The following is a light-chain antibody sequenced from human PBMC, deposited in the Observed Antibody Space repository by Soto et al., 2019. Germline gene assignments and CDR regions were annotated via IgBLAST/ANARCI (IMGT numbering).Light chain of an antibody. Sequence: QLVLTQSPSASASLGASVKLTCSLSSRHTNYAIAWHQVQPEKGPRYLMKINSDGRHIKGDGIPDRFSGSSSGAERYLTISSLRSEDEADYYCLTWGPGIWVFGGGTKLTVL. J-gene: IGLJ3*02. CDR3: LTWGPGIWV. V-gene: IGLV4-69*01. CDR1: SRHTNYA. CDR2: INSDGRH.